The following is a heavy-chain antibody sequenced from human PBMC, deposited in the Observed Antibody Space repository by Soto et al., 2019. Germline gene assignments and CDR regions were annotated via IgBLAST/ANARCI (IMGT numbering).Heavy chain of an antibody. CDR3: ASKDIVVVPAAILNYYYYGMDV. V-gene: IGHV1-69*10. CDR2: IIPILGIA. CDR1: GGTFSSYA. D-gene: IGHD2-2*02. J-gene: IGHJ6*02. Sequence: ASVKVSCKASGGTFSSYAISWVRQAPGQGLEWMGGIIPILGIANYAQKFQGSVTITADKSTSTAYMELSSLRSEDTAVYYCASKDIVVVPAAILNYYYYGMDVWGQGTTVTVSS.